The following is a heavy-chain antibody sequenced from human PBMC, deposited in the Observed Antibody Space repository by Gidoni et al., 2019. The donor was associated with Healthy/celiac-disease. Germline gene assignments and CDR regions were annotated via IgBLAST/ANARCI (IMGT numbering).Heavy chain of an antibody. J-gene: IGHJ3*02. CDR1: GFTFSSDS. D-gene: IGHD2-2*01. V-gene: IGHV3-21*01. CDR2: ISSSSSYI. Sequence: EVQLVEAGGGLVKPGGSLRLSCAASGFTFSSDSMNWVRQAPGKGLEWVSSISSSSSYIYYADSVKGRFTISRDNAKNSLYLQMNSLRAEDTAVYYCASGYCSSTSCYSYSFDIWGQGTMVTVSS. CDR3: ASGYCSSTSCYSYSFDI.